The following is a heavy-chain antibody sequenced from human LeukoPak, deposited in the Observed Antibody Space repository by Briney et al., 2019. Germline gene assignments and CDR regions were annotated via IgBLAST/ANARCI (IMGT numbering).Heavy chain of an antibody. Sequence: SETLSLTCTVSGGSISSYYWSWIRQPPGKGVEWIGYIYYSGSTNYNPSLKSRVTISVDTSKNQFSLKLSSVTAADTAVYYCASMKILNYYDSSGYPGAYFDYWGQGTLVTVSS. V-gene: IGHV4-59*01. J-gene: IGHJ4*02. CDR2: IYYSGST. CDR1: GGSISSYY. CDR3: ASMKILNYYDSSGYPGAYFDY. D-gene: IGHD3-22*01.